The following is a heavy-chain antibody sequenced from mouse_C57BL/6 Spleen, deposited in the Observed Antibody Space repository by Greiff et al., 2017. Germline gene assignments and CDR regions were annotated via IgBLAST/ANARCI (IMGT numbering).Heavy chain of an antibody. CDR2: ISSGGSYT. D-gene: IGHD1-1*01. V-gene: IGHV5-6*01. J-gene: IGHJ2*01. CDR1: GFTFSSYG. Sequence: EVKLMESGGDLVKPGGSLKLSCAASGFTFSSYGMSWVRQTPDKGLEWVATISSGGSYTYYTDSVKGRFTISRDNAKNTLYLQMSSLKSEDTAMYYCARQKTVKDYIDYWGQGTTLTVSS. CDR3: ARQKTVKDYIDY.